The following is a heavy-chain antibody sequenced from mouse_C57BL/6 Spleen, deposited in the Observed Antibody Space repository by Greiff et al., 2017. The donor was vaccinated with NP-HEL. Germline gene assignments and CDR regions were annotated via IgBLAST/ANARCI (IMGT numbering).Heavy chain of an antibody. CDR3: ARDSNLYAMDY. V-gene: IGHV3-6*01. CDR1: GYSITSGYY. Sequence: EVKVEESGPGLVKPSQSLSLTCSVTGYSITSGYYWNWIRQFPGNKLEWMGYISYDGSNNYNPSLKNRISITRDTSKNQFFLKLNSVTTEDTATYYCARDSNLYAMDYWGQGTSVTVSS. D-gene: IGHD2-5*01. CDR2: ISYDGSN. J-gene: IGHJ4*01.